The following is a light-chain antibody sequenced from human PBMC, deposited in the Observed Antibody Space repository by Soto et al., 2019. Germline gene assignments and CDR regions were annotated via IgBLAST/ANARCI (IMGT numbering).Light chain of an antibody. Sequence: QSVLTQSPSASASLGASVKLTCTLSSGHSSYTIAWHQQQPEKGPRYLMKLNSDGSHSKGDGIPDRFSGSSSGAERYLTFSSLQPEDEADYYCQTWGTGIRVFGGGTKLTVL. J-gene: IGLJ2*01. CDR1: SGHSSYT. CDR2: LNSDGSH. CDR3: QTWGTGIRV. V-gene: IGLV4-69*01.